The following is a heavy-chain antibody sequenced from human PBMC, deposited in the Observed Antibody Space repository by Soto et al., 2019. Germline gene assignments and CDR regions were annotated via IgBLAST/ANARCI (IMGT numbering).Heavy chain of an antibody. Sequence: ASGKVSCKVSGYTLTQLSMHWVRQAHGKGPEWMGGFDPEDGETIYAPKFQGRVTMTEDTTTDTAYPALSSLRSEATAVYYCAPDAVYYFDYWGQGTLVTVSS. V-gene: IGHV1-24*01. CDR2: FDPEDGET. CDR3: APDAVYYFDY. J-gene: IGHJ4*02. CDR1: GYTLTQLS.